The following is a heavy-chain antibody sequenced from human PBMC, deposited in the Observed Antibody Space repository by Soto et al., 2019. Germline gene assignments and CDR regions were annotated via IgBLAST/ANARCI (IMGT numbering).Heavy chain of an antibody. CDR1: GGSFSGYY. D-gene: IGHD2-15*01. J-gene: IGHJ4*02. CDR3: ASRGRGYCSGGSCHEG. Sequence: QVQLQQWGAGLLKPSETLSLTCAVYGGSFSGYYWSWIRQPPGKGLEWIGEINHGGSTNYNPSLKSQLTISEDTYKHQFSLKLSSVTAADTAVYYCASRGRGYCSGGSCHEGWGQGTLVTVSS. V-gene: IGHV4-34*01. CDR2: INHGGST.